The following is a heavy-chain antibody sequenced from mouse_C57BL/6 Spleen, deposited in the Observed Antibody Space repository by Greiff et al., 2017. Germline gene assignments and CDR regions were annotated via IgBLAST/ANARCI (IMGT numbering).Heavy chain of an antibody. CDR2: IDPSDSET. Sequence: QVQLQQPGAELVRPGPSVKLSCKASGYTFTSYWMHWVKQRPIQGLEWIGNIDPSDSETHYNQKFKDKATLTVDKSSSTAYMQLSSLTSEDSAVYYCARDYGSLFAYWGQGTLVTVSA. J-gene: IGHJ3*01. D-gene: IGHD1-1*01. V-gene: IGHV1-52*01. CDR3: ARDYGSLFAY. CDR1: GYTFTSYW.